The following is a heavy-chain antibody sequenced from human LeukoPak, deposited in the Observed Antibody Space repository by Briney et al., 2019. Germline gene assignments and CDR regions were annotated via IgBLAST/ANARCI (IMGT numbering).Heavy chain of an antibody. Sequence: GGSLRLSCAASGFTFSSYAMSWVRQAPGKGLEWVSAISGSGGSTYYADSVKGRFTISRDNSKNTLYLQMNSPRAEDTAVYYCAKDTSVVRGVNDYWGQGTLVTVSS. CDR1: GFTFSSYA. V-gene: IGHV3-23*01. D-gene: IGHD3-10*01. CDR2: ISGSGGST. CDR3: AKDTSVVRGVNDY. J-gene: IGHJ4*02.